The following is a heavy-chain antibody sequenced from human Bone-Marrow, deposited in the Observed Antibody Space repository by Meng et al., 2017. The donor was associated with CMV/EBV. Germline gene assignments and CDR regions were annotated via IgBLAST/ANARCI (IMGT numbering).Heavy chain of an antibody. D-gene: IGHD3-10*01. Sequence: GGSLRLSCAASGFTFSDYYMSWIRQAPGKGLEWVSYISSSGSTIYYADSVKGRFTISRDNAKNSLYLQTNSLRAEDTAVYYCARARVRGLKYDYYGMDVWGQGTTVTVSS. J-gene: IGHJ6*02. CDR3: ARARVRGLKYDYYGMDV. CDR1: GFTFSDYY. CDR2: ISSSGSTI. V-gene: IGHV3-11*04.